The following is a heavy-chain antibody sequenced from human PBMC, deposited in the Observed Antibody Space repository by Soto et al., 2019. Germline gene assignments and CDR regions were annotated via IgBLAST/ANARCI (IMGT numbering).Heavy chain of an antibody. CDR2: IIPIQNKA. J-gene: IGHJ6*03. Sequence: QVQLEQSGAELKKPGSSVKVSCESSGGSFMSYSFTWVRQAPGQGLEWMGRIIPIQNKANYELKFQDRVTITADRSTRTVYMELRSLRPEDTAVYYCAKSLLFVDHAYMDVWGKGTTVTVSS. CDR1: GGSFMSYS. D-gene: IGHD2-15*01. V-gene: IGHV1-69*02. CDR3: AKSLLFVDHAYMDV.